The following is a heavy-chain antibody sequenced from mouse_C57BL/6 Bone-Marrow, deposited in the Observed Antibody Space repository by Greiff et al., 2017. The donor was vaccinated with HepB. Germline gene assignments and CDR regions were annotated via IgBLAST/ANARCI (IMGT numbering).Heavy chain of an antibody. D-gene: IGHD1-1*01. CDR2: IRLKSDNYAT. CDR3: TLDDYGSSYVAY. Sequence: EVQLQESGGGLVQPGGSMKLSCVASGFTFSNYWMNWVRQSPEKGLEWVAQIRLKSDNYATHYAESVKGRFTISRADSKSSVYLQMNNLRAEDTGFYYCTLDDYGSSYVAYWGQGTLVTVSA. J-gene: IGHJ3*01. CDR1: GFTFSNYW. V-gene: IGHV6-3*01.